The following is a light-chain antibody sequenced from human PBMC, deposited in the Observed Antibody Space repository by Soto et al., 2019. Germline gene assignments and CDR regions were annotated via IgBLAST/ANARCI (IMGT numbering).Light chain of an antibody. CDR2: SSS. CDR1: QSINTY. Sequence: FQMTQSPSSLSASVGDRVTITCRASQSINTYLNWYQFKPGKAPKLLIFSSSHLQTGVPSRFSGSGSGTHFTLTITRLQPEDSATYYCQQSYSTRFTFGPGTLVEI. J-gene: IGKJ3*01. CDR3: QQSYSTRFT. V-gene: IGKV1-39*01.